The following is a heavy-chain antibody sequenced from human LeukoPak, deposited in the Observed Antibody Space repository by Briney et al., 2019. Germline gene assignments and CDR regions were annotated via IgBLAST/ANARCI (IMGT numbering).Heavy chain of an antibody. V-gene: IGHV1-2*02. CDR1: GYTFTAYY. CDR3: ARSQVLDY. J-gene: IGHJ4*02. CDR2: INPNSGYT. Sequence: GASVKVSCKASGYTFTAYYIHWVRQAPGQGLEWMGWINPNSGYTNYAQKSQGSVTMTRDTSIITAYMELSSLSADDTAVYYCARSQVLDYWGQGTLVTVSS.